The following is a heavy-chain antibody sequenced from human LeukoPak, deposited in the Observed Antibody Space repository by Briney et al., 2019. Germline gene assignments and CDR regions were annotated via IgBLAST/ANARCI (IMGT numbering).Heavy chain of an antibody. CDR3: ARATYGSGSYYPTYNWFDP. V-gene: IGHV1-69*06. D-gene: IGHD3-10*01. J-gene: IGHJ5*02. Sequence: ASVKVSCKASGGTFSSYAISGVRQAPGQGLEWMGGIIPIFGTANYAQKFQGRVTITADKSTSTAYMELSSLRSEDTAVYYCARATYGSGSYYPTYNWFDPWGQGTLVTVSS. CDR2: IIPIFGTA. CDR1: GGTFSSYA.